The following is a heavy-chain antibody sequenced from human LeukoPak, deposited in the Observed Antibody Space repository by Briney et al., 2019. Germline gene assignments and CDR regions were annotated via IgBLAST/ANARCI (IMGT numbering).Heavy chain of an antibody. V-gene: IGHV3-23*01. CDR2: ISGSGGST. J-gene: IGHJ6*02. Sequence: GGSLRLSCAASGFTFSSYAMSWVRQAPGKGLEWVSAISGSGGSTYYADSVKGRFTISRDNSKNTLYLQMNSLRAEDTAVYYCARHLRFLDQFYYYGMDVWGQGTTVTVSS. CDR1: GFTFSSYA. CDR3: ARHLRFLDQFYYYGMDV. D-gene: IGHD3-3*01.